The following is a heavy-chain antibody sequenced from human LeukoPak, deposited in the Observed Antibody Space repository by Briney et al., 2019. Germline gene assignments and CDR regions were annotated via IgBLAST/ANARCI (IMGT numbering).Heavy chain of an antibody. D-gene: IGHD1-26*01. Sequence: GASVKVSCKASGYTFTGYYMLWVRQAPGQGLEWMGWINPNSGGTNYAQKFQGRVTMTRDTSISTAYMELSRLRSDDTAVYYCARGPPSLVGATFDPWGQGTLVTVSS. V-gene: IGHV1-2*02. CDR3: ARGPPSLVGATFDP. CDR1: GYTFTGYY. J-gene: IGHJ5*02. CDR2: INPNSGGT.